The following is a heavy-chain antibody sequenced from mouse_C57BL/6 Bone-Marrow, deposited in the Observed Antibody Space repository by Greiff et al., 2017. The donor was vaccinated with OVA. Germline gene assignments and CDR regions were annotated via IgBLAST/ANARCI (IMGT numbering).Heavy chain of an antibody. CDR1: GFSFSSYG. D-gene: IGHD3-3*01. J-gene: IGHJ2*01. Sequence: EVKLMESGGDLVKPGGSLKLSCAASGFSFSSYGLSWVRQTPDKRLAWVATISSGGSYTYYPDSVKGRFTISSDNAKNTRDLQRSSRKSEDTAMYYCARGWDYWGQGTTLTVSS. V-gene: IGHV5-6*01. CDR2: ISSGGSYT. CDR3: ARGWDY.